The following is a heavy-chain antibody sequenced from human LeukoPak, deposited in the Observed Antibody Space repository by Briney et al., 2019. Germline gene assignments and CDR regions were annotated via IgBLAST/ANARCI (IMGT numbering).Heavy chain of an antibody. D-gene: IGHD2-2*01. CDR3: ARVRGYCSSTICYRYYFDY. CDR2: IYHSGST. Sequence: SETLSLTCTVSGYSISSGYYWGWIRQPPGRGLEWIGTIYHSGSTYYNPSLKSRVTISVDTSKNQFSLKLTSVTAADTAVYYCARVRGYCSSTICYRYYFDYWGQGTLVTVSS. J-gene: IGHJ4*02. CDR1: GYSISSGYY. V-gene: IGHV4-38-2*02.